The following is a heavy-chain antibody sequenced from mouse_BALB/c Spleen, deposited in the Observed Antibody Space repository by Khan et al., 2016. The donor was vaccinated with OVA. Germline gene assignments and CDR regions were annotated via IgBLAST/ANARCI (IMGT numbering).Heavy chain of an antibody. D-gene: IGHD2-3*01. J-gene: IGHJ3*01. CDR3: ARSSDGYYPLAD. V-gene: IGHV1S135*01. CDR1: GYAFTTYN. Sequence: VQLQQSGPELVRPGASVKVSCKASGYAFTTYNMSWVKQSHGQSLEWLGYIDPYNGVTHYNQNFTDKATLTVDKSSSAAYMHLDSLTSEDSAVYFCARSSDGYYPLADWGQGTLVTVSA. CDR2: IDPYNGVT.